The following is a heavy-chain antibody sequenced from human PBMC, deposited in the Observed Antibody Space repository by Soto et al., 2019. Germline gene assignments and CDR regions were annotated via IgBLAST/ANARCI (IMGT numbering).Heavy chain of an antibody. CDR2: IYYSGST. Sequence: SETLSLTCTVSGGSISSYYWSWIRQPPGKGLEWIGYIYYSGSTNYNPSLKSRVTISVDTSKNQFSLKLSSVTAADTAVYYCAREARYYDFWSGYSDSSMDVWGKGTTVTVSS. CDR1: GGSISSYY. D-gene: IGHD3-3*01. CDR3: AREARYYDFWSGYSDSSMDV. V-gene: IGHV4-59*01. J-gene: IGHJ6*03.